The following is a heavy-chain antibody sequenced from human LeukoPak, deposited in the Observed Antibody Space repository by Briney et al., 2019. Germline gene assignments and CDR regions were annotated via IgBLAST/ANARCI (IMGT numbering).Heavy chain of an antibody. D-gene: IGHD2-15*01. J-gene: IGHJ4*02. CDR1: GGTFSSYA. CDR3: ARQKSVGGYFDY. CDR2: IIPIFGTA. V-gene: IGHV1-69*05. Sequence: SVKVSCKASGGTFSSYAISWVRQAPGQGLEWVGGIIPIFGTANYAQKFQGRVTITTDESTSTAYMELSSLRSEDPAVYYCARQKSVGGYFDYWGQGTLVTVSS.